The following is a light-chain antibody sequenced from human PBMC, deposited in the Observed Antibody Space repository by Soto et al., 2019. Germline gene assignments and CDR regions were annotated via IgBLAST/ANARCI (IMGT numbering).Light chain of an antibody. CDR3: QQSYKTPPT. Sequence: DIRMTQSPSSLSASVGDRVTITCRASQTIKNYLNWYQQKPGKAPKLLIYGAFNLHSGVPSRFSGSGSGTDFTLTITSLQTEDFATYYCQQSYKTPPTFGRGTKVDI. CDR2: GAF. CDR1: QTIKNY. V-gene: IGKV1-39*01. J-gene: IGKJ1*01.